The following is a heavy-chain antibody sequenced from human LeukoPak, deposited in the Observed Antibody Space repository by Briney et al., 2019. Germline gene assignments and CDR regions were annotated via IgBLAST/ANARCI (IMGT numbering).Heavy chain of an antibody. CDR3: ARDWSGYFGGAFDI. D-gene: IGHD3-3*01. V-gene: IGHV4-59*01. J-gene: IGHJ3*02. Sequence: PSETLSLTCTVSGGSISSYYWSWIRQPPGKGLEWIGYIYYSGSTNYNPSLKSRVTISVDTSKNQFSLKLSSVTAADTAVYYYARDWSGYFGGAFDIWGQGTMVTVSS. CDR2: IYYSGST. CDR1: GGSISSYY.